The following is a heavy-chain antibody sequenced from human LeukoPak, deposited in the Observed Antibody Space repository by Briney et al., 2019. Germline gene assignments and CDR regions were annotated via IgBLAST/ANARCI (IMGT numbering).Heavy chain of an antibody. CDR1: GYSISSGYY. CDR2: IYHSGSA. J-gene: IGHJ4*02. V-gene: IGHV4-38-2*02. Sequence: SETLSLTCTVSGYSISSGYYWGWIRQPPGKGLEWIGSIYHSGSAYYNPSLKSRVIISIDTSKNQLSLKLSSVTAADTAVYYCARDQDFYYDTSGYYLYYFDYWGQGTLVTVSS. D-gene: IGHD3-22*01. CDR3: ARDQDFYYDTSGYYLYYFDY.